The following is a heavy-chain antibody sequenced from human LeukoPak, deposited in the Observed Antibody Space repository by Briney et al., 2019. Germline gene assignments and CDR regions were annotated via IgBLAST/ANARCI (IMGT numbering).Heavy chain of an antibody. J-gene: IGHJ6*02. CDR1: GYTFTGYH. V-gene: IGHV1-46*04. D-gene: IGHD2-2*02. CDR3: ARDQTDCSTTSCYKFHYGLDV. Sequence: ASVKVSCKASGYTFTGYHMHWVRQAPGQGLEWMGMINPSGGSTSYAQKLQGRVTMTRDTSTSTVYMELSSLRSEDTAVYYCARDQTDCSTTSCYKFHYGLDVWGQGTTVTVSS. CDR2: INPSGGST.